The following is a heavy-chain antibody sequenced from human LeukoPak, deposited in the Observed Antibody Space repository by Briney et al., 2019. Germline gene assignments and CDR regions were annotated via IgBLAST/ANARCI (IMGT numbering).Heavy chain of an antibody. D-gene: IGHD5-12*01. CDR3: ARDDSGAKVDIDY. Sequence: ASVKVSCKASGYSFGDYGFIWVRQAPGQGLEWLGWISAYNGNRNYAQKVEGRVTMTTDTSTSTAYLELRGLRPDDTAVYYCARDDSGAKVDIDYWGQGTLLIVSS. CDR1: GYSFGDYG. CDR2: ISAYNGNR. V-gene: IGHV1-18*01. J-gene: IGHJ4*02.